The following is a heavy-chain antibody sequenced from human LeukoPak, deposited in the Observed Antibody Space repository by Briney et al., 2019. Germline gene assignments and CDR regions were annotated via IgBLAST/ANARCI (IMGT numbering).Heavy chain of an antibody. CDR2: ISAYNGNT. J-gene: IGHJ5*02. CDR1: GYTFTSYG. Sequence: ASVKVSCKASGYTFTSYGISWVRQAPGQGLEWMGWISAYNGNTNYAQKLQGRVTMTTDTSTNTAYMELRSLRSDDTAVYYCAREDGSGSRNWFDPWGQGTLVTVSS. V-gene: IGHV1-18*01. D-gene: IGHD3-10*01. CDR3: AREDGSGSRNWFDP.